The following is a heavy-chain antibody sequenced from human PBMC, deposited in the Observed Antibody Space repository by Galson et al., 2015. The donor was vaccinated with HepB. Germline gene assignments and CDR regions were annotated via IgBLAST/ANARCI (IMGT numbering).Heavy chain of an antibody. CDR3: ARVLRLRKGYKSPFDY. D-gene: IGHD5-24*01. Sequence: CAISGDSVSSNSSLWNWIRQSPSRGLEWLGRTHYRPKWNNDYDVSVKSRISITSDTSKNHFSLQLNSVTPEDTAVYLCARVLRLRKGYKSPFDYWGQGTLVTVSS. V-gene: IGHV6-1*01. J-gene: IGHJ4*02. CDR2: THYRPKWNN. CDR1: GDSVSSNSSL.